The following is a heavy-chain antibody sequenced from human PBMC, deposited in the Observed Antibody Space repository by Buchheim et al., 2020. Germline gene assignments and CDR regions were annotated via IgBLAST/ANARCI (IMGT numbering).Heavy chain of an antibody. CDR3: ARAGIAAAGNYGMDV. CDR1: GGSISSGGYS. D-gene: IGHD6-13*01. V-gene: IGHV4-30-2*01. Sequence: QLQLQESGSGLVKPSQTLSLTCAVSGGSISSGGYSWSWIRQPPGKGLEWIGYIYHSGSTYYNPSLKSRVTIAVDRSKNQFSLKLSSVIAADTAVYYCARAGIAAAGNYGMDVWGQGTT. CDR2: IYHSGST. J-gene: IGHJ6*02.